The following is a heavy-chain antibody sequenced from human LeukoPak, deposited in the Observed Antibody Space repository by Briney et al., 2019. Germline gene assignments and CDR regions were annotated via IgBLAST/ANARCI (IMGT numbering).Heavy chain of an antibody. Sequence: ASVTVSCKASGYTFTSYYMHWVRQAPGQGLEWMGIINPSGGSTSYAQKFQGRVTMTRDTSTSTVYMELSSLRSEDTGVYYCARDGGPYSGSPDGWFDPWGQGTLVTVSS. J-gene: IGHJ5*02. D-gene: IGHD1-26*01. CDR3: ARDGGPYSGSPDGWFDP. CDR1: GYTFTSYY. CDR2: INPSGGST. V-gene: IGHV1-46*01.